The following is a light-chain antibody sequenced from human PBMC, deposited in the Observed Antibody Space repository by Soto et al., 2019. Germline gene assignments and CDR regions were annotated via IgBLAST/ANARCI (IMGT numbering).Light chain of an antibody. CDR2: EVS. CDR3: TSYTPSSTLFYV. CDR1: SSDIGGYSY. Sequence: SALTQPASVSGSPGQSITISFTGTSSDIGGYSYVSWYQQHPGKAPKLMIYEVSNRPSGVSNRFSGSKSGNTASLTISGLRADDEADYYCTSYTPSSTLFYVFGSGTKVTVL. J-gene: IGLJ1*01. V-gene: IGLV2-14*01.